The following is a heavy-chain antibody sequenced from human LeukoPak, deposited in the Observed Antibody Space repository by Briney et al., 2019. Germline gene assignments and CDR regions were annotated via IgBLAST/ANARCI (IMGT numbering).Heavy chain of an antibody. CDR1: GFTFSSYS. D-gene: IGHD4-4*01. V-gene: IGHV3-48*02. CDR2: ISSSSSTI. J-gene: IGHJ6*02. CDR3: VRVRDTVTTVVLGYYYGMDV. Sequence: RAGGSLRLSCAASGFTFSSYSMTWVRQAPGKGLEWVSYISSSSSTIYYADSVKGRFTISRDNAKNSLYLQMNSLRDEDTAVYYCVRVRDTVTTVVLGYYYGMDVWGQGTTVTVSS.